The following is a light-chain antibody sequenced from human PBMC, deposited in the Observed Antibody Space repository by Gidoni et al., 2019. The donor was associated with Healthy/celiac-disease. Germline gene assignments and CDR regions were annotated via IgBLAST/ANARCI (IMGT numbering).Light chain of an antibody. CDR1: QGISNY. CDR3: QKYNSAPN. V-gene: IGKV1-27*01. Sequence: DIQMTQSPSSLSAYVGDRVTITCRASQGISNYLAWYQQKPGKVPKLLIYAASTLQSGVPSRFSGSGSGTDFTLTISSLQPEDVATYYCQKYNSAPNFGQGTKLEIK. CDR2: AAS. J-gene: IGKJ2*01.